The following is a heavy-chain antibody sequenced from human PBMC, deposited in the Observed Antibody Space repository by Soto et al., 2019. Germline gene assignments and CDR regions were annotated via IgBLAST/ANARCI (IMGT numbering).Heavy chain of an antibody. CDR3: ARIRYDFWSGYKAGGYYSMDV. V-gene: IGHV2-70*11. D-gene: IGHD3-3*01. CDR2: IDWDDDK. CDR1: GFSLSTSGMC. J-gene: IGHJ6*03. Sequence: SGPTLVNPTQTLTLTCTFSGFSLSTSGMCVSWIRQPPGKALEWLARIDWDDDKYYSTSLKTRLTISKDTSKNQVVLTMTNMDPVDTATYYCARIRYDFWSGYKAGGYYSMDVWGKGTTVTVSS.